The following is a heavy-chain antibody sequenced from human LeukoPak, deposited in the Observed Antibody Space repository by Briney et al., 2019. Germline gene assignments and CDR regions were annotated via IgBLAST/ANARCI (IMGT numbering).Heavy chain of an antibody. CDR3: ARGRVSEIVVVPAARPSDY. V-gene: IGHV4-34*01. D-gene: IGHD2-2*02. CDR1: GGSFSGYY. Sequence: SETLSLTCAVYGGSFSGYYWSWIRQPPGKGLEWIGEINHSGSTNYNPSLKSRVTISVDTSKNQFSLKLSSVTAADTAVYYCARGRVSEIVVVPAARPSDYWGQGTLVTVSS. CDR2: INHSGST. J-gene: IGHJ4*02.